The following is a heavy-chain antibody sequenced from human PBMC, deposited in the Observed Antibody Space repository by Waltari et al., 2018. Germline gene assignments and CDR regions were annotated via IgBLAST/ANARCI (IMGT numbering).Heavy chain of an antibody. CDR3: AKDGYCSSTSCYFNWFDP. CDR1: GFTFSSYA. CDR2: ISGSGGST. Sequence: EVQLLESGGGLVQPGGSLRLSCAASGFTFSSYAMSWVRQAPGKGLEWVSAISGSGGSTYYADSVKGRFTISRDNSKNTLYLQMNSLRAEDTAVYYCAKDGYCSSTSCYFNWFDPWGQGTLVTVSS. J-gene: IGHJ5*02. D-gene: IGHD2-2*03. V-gene: IGHV3-23*01.